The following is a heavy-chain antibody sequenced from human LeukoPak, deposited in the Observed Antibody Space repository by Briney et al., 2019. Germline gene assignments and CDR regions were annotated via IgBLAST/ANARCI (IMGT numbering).Heavy chain of an antibody. V-gene: IGHV1-18*01. Sequence: ASVKVSCKASGGTFTSYGISWVRQAPGQGLEWMGWISAYNGNTNYAQKLQGRVTMTTDTSTSTAYMELRSLRSDDTAVYYCARDPRYYYGSGSYPTFDYWGQGILVTVSS. CDR2: ISAYNGNT. J-gene: IGHJ4*02. D-gene: IGHD3-10*01. CDR1: GGTFTSYG. CDR3: ARDPRYYYGSGSYPTFDY.